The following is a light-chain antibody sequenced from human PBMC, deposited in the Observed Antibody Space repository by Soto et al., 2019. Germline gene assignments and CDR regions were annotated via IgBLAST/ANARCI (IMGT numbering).Light chain of an antibody. Sequence: DLQMTQSPSSLSASVGDRVTITCRAGQFIGKYLNWYQQKPGKAPKLMIFGAFNLEDGVPSRFSGSVSGTEFTLTIIGLLPDDFATYLCKQTYTAVSFGPGTPVEI. CDR3: KQTYTAVS. V-gene: IGKV1-39*01. CDR2: GAF. CDR1: QFIGKY. J-gene: IGKJ3*01.